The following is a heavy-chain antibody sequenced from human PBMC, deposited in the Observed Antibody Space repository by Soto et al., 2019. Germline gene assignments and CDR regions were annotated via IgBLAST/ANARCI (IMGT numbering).Heavy chain of an antibody. CDR2: ISGSGDTT. V-gene: IGHV3-23*01. CDR1: GFTFSSYA. D-gene: IGHD3-10*01. Sequence: GESLKISCAASGFTFSSYAMAWVRQAPGKGLEWVSVISGSGDTTYHADSVSGRFTISRDNSKNTVYLQMSSLRTEDTAIYWCAKGVRGIIIRQGMDVWGQGTTVTVSS. CDR3: AKGVRGIIIRQGMDV. J-gene: IGHJ6*02.